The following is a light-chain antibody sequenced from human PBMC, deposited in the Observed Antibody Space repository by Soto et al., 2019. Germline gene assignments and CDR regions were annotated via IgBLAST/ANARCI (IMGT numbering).Light chain of an antibody. Sequence: EIVLTQSPGTLSLSPGEGATPSCRASQSFNSIYLAWYQQKPGQAPRLLIYGASSRATGIPDRFSGSGSGTDFTLTISRLEPEDFAVYYCHQYDSWTFGQGTKVDIK. V-gene: IGKV3-20*01. CDR1: QSFNSIY. J-gene: IGKJ1*01. CDR2: GAS. CDR3: HQYDSWT.